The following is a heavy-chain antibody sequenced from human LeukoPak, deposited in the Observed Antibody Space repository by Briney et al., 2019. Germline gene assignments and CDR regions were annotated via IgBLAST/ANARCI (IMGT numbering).Heavy chain of an antibody. J-gene: IGHJ4*02. CDR3: ARDSLLLLWFGEQAFDY. CDR1: GGSISSSSYY. Sequence: PSETLSLTCTVSGGSISSSSYYWGWIRQPPGKGLEWIGSIYYSGSTYYNPSLKSRVTIPVDTSKNQFSLKLSSVTAADTAVYYCARDSLLLLWFGEQAFDYWGQGTLVTVSS. V-gene: IGHV4-39*02. CDR2: IYYSGST. D-gene: IGHD3-10*01.